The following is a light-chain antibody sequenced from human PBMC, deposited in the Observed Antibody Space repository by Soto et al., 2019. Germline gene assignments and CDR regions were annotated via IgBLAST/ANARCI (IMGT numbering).Light chain of an antibody. J-gene: IGLJ1*01. CDR3: SSYTRSSTYV. Sequence: QSVLTQPASVSGSPGQSITISCTGTNNEVGGYNCVSWYRQHPCRAPKLMIYDVSNRPSGVSNRFSGSKSGNTASLTISGLQAEDEADYYCSSYTRSSTYVFGTGTKVTVL. CDR1: NNEVGGYNC. CDR2: DVS. V-gene: IGLV2-14*01.